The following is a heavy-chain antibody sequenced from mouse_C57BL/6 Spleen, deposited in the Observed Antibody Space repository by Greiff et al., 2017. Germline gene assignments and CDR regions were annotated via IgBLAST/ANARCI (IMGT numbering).Heavy chain of an antibody. CDR1: GYAFSSYW. D-gene: IGHD1-1*01. J-gene: IGHJ2*01. CDR2: IYPGDGDT. CDR3: ARRYGSSYYFDY. V-gene: IGHV1-80*01. Sequence: QVQLKQSGAELVKPGASVKISCKASGYAFSSYWMNWVKQRPGKGLEWIGQIYPGDGDTNYNGKFKGKATLTADKSSSTAYMQLSSLTSEDSAVYFCARRYGSSYYFDYWGQGTTLTVSS.